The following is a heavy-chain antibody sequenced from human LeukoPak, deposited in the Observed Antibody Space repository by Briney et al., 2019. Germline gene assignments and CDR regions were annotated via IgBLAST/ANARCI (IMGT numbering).Heavy chain of an antibody. J-gene: IGHJ4*02. V-gene: IGHV3-7*01. D-gene: IGHD3-22*01. Sequence: PGGSLSLSCAASGLTLTDFWMDWVRLAPGRGLEWLANIKPDGNEKYYVDSVKGRFAISRDNAKNEVYLEMNSLRAEDTGVYYCSGRDSSGSPRAYWGQGTLVSVSS. CDR3: SGRDSSGSPRAY. CDR1: GLTLTDFW. CDR2: IKPDGNEK.